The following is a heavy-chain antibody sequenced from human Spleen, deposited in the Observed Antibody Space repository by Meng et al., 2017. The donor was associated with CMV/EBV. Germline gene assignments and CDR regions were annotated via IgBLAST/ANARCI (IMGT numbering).Heavy chain of an antibody. Sequence: ASVKVSCKTSGYIFTSYGLSWVRQAPGQGLEWMGWISGYNGDTNYAQKFQGRVTLTRDTSTTTAYMQLRSLRSDDTATYYCARGFSSSQPLEFWGQGTLVTVSS. J-gene: IGHJ4*02. CDR3: ARGFSSSQPLEF. CDR1: GYIFTSYG. CDR2: ISGYNGDT. D-gene: IGHD6-19*01. V-gene: IGHV1-18*01.